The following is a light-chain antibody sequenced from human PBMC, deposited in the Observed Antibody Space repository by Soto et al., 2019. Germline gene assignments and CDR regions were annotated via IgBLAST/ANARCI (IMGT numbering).Light chain of an antibody. V-gene: IGKV2-29*02. J-gene: IGKJ1*01. CDR2: EVS. Sequence: DILLTQSPLSLSVTPGQPASISCSASQSVLHSDGKTHLYWYLQRPGQSPHLLIYEVSRRFSGVPDRFSGSGSGTDFTLTVSRVEAEDVGVYYCMQPPQLPVTFGQGTKVDIK. CDR3: MQPPQLPVT. CDR1: QSVLHSDGKTH.